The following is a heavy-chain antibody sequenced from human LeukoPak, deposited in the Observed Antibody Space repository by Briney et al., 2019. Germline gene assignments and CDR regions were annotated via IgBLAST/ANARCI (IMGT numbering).Heavy chain of an antibody. D-gene: IGHD5-12*01. Sequence: SETLSLTCTVSGGSISSYYWGWIRQPPGKGLEWIGSIYYSGSTYYNPSLKSRVTISVDTSKNQFSLKLSSVTAADTAVYYCARRSWLRPYDYWGQGTLVTVSS. CDR3: ARRSWLRPYDY. J-gene: IGHJ4*02. CDR1: GGSISSYY. V-gene: IGHV4-39*01. CDR2: IYYSGST.